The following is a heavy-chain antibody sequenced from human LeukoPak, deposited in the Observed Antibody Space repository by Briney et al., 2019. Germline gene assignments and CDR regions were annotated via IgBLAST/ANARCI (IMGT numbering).Heavy chain of an antibody. CDR1: GGSISSGSYY. J-gene: IGHJ4*02. V-gene: IGHV4-61*02. D-gene: IGHD2-15*01. CDR3: ASQYCSGGSCYQIDY. Sequence: SETLSLTCTVSGGSISSGSYYWSWIRQPAGKGLEWIGRIYTSGSTNYNPSLKSRVTISVDTSKNQFSLKLSSVTAADTAVYYCASQYCSGGSCYQIDYWGQGTLVTVSS. CDR2: IYTSGST.